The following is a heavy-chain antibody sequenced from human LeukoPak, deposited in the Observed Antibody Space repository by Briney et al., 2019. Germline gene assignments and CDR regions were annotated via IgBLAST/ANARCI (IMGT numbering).Heavy chain of an antibody. CDR2: IYYSGST. V-gene: IGHV4-39*01. CDR3: ARHMNYDIPNWFDP. CDR1: GGSFSGYY. Sequence: SETLSLTCAVYGGSFSGYYWGWIRQPPGKGLEWIGSIYYSGSTYYNPSLKSRVTIAVDTSKNQFSLKLSSVTAADTAVYYCARHMNYDIPNWFDPWGQGTLVTVSS. J-gene: IGHJ5*02. D-gene: IGHD3-9*01.